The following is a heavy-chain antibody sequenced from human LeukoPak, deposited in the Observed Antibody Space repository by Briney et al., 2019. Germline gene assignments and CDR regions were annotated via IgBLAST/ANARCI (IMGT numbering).Heavy chain of an antibody. CDR1: GGSISSYY. CDR2: IYYSGST. V-gene: IGHV4-59*12. J-gene: IGHJ6*03. CDR3: ARDHSSSYYYYYYMDV. Sequence: PSETLSLTCTVSGGSISSYYWSWIRQPPGKGLEWIGYIYYSGSTNYNPSLKSRVTISVDTSKNQFSLKLSSVTAADTAVYYCARDHSSSYYYYYYMDVWGKGTTVTVSS. D-gene: IGHD6-6*01.